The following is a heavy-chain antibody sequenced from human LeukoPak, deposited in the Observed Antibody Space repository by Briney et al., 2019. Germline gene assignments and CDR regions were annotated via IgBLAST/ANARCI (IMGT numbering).Heavy chain of an antibody. D-gene: IGHD2-2*02. CDR2: MNPNSGNT. V-gene: IGHV1-8*01. CDR1: GYTFTSYD. Sequence: ASVKVSCKASGYTFTSYDINWVRQATGQGLEWMGWMNPNSGNTGYAQKFQDRVTMTRNTSISTAYMELSSLRSEDTAVYYCARGVLPAAIIGYWGQGTLVTVSS. CDR3: ARGVLPAAIIGY. J-gene: IGHJ4*02.